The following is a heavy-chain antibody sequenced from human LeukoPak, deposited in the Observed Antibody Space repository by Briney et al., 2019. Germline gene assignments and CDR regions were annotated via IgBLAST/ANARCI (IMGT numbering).Heavy chain of an antibody. CDR2: ISGSAHKI. D-gene: IGHD5-18*01. V-gene: IGHV3-23*01. CDR1: GITFSNYA. J-gene: IGHJ4*02. Sequence: GGSLRLSCVASGITFSNYAVSWVRQAPDKGLDWVSVISGSAHKICYADSVKGRFTISRDNSENIVYLQMNNLRAEDTALYYCAGRITGYSSGYVYWGQGTLVTVSS. CDR3: AGRITGYSSGYVY.